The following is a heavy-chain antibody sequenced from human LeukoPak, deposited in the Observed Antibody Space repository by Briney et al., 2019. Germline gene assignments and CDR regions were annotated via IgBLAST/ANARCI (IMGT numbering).Heavy chain of an antibody. CDR2: IYHSGST. CDR1: GYSISSGYY. J-gene: IGHJ3*02. D-gene: IGHD1-14*01. CDR3: ARDRRYRYAFDI. Sequence: SETLSLTCTVSGYSISSGYYWGWIRQPPGKGLEWIGSIYHSGSTYYNPSLKSRVTISVDTSKNQFSLKLSSVTAADTAVYYCARDRRYRYAFDIWGQGTMVTVSS. V-gene: IGHV4-38-2*02.